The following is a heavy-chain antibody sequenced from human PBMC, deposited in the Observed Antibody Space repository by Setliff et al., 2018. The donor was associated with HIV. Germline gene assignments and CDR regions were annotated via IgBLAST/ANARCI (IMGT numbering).Heavy chain of an antibody. Sequence: GASVKVSCKASGYTFTDYYIHWVQLAPGKGLEWMGRVDPEDGETIYAEKFRGRVTITADMSTDTAYMELRSLRAEDTALYFCAQDYTATFWEYNWFDPWGQGTLVTVSS. V-gene: IGHV1-69-2*01. CDR1: GYTFTDYY. D-gene: IGHD3-3*01. CDR2: VDPEDGET. J-gene: IGHJ5*02. CDR3: AQDYTATFWEYNWFDP.